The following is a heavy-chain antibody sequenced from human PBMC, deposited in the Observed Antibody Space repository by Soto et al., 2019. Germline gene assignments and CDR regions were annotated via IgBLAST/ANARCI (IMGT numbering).Heavy chain of an antibody. CDR2: IDWDDDK. Sequence: SGPTLVNPTQTLTLTCTFSGFSLSTGGMRVSWIRQPPGKALEWLARIDWDDDKFYSTSLKTRLTISKDTSKNQVVLTMTNMDPVDTATYYCARTPSSGYYFDYWGQGTLVTVSS. CDR3: ARTPSSGYYFDY. CDR1: GFSLSTGGMR. J-gene: IGHJ4*02. D-gene: IGHD2-15*01. V-gene: IGHV2-70*04.